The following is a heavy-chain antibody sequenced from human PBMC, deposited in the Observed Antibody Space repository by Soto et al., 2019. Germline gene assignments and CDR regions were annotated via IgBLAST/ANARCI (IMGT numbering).Heavy chain of an antibody. CDR3: ARIRSGWQLFDY. CDR2: IDWDDDK. J-gene: IGHJ4*02. D-gene: IGHD6-19*01. CDR1: GFSLSTSGMC. Sequence: SGPTLVNPTQTLTLTCTFSGFSLSTSGMCVSWIRQPPGKALEWLARIDWDDDKYYSTSLKTRLTISKDTSKNQVVLTMTNMDPVDTATYYCARIRSGWQLFDYWGQGTLVTVSS. V-gene: IGHV2-70*11.